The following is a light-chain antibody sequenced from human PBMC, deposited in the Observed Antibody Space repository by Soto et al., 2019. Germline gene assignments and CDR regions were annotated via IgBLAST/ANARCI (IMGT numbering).Light chain of an antibody. Sequence: DIVMTQSPDSLAVSLGERATINCKSSQSVLYSSNNKNYLAWYQQKPGQPPKLLIYWASTRESGVPDRFSGSGSGTGFTLTISSLQAEDVAVYYCQQYYSTLTWTFGQGTKADIK. CDR2: WAS. V-gene: IGKV4-1*01. J-gene: IGKJ1*01. CDR1: QSVLYSSNNKNY. CDR3: QQYYSTLTWT.